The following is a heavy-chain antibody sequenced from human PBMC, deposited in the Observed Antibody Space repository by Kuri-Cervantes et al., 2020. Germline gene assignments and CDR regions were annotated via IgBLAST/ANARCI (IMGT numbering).Heavy chain of an antibody. CDR1: GFTFSSYA. D-gene: IGHD3-10*01. CDR3: ARPKAGSGFAFDI. J-gene: IGHJ3*02. V-gene: IGHV3-23*01. CDR2: ISGSGGST. Sequence: GESLKISCAASGFTFSSYAMSWVRQAPGKGLEWVSAISGSGGSTYYADSVKGRFTISRDNSKNTLYLQMNSLRAEDTAVYYCARPKAGSGFAFDIWGQGTMVTVSS.